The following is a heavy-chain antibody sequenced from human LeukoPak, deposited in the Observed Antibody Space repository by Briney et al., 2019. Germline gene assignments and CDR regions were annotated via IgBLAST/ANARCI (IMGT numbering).Heavy chain of an antibody. J-gene: IGHJ4*02. Sequence: SGGSLRLSCAASGFTVSTNYMSWVRQAPGKGLEWVSLIYSGGDTYYADSVKGRFTISRDNSKNTLYLQMNSLRAEDTAVYYCAILITVTYTLDYWGQGTLVTVSS. CDR1: GFTVSTNY. D-gene: IGHD4-17*01. CDR3: AILITVTYTLDY. V-gene: IGHV3-53*01. CDR2: IYSGGDT.